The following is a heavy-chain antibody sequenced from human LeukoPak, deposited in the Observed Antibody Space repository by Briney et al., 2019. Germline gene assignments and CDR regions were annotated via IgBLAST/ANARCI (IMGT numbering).Heavy chain of an antibody. V-gene: IGHV4-38-2*02. J-gene: IGHJ2*01. CDR2: TYHSGSP. CDR3: ARGFWGGGYFDL. Sequence: SETLSLTCTVSGYSISRGYWWGWIRQPPGKGLEWIWSTYHSGSPYYNPSLKSRVTISVDTSNNQFSLKLSSVTAEDTAIYYCARGFWGGGYFDLWGRGTLVTVSS. CDR1: GYSISRGYW. D-gene: IGHD3-16*01.